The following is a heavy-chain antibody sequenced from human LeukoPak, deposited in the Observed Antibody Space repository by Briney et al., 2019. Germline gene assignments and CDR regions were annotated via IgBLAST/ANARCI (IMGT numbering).Heavy chain of an antibody. CDR2: NRNRAKSYTR. CDR3: VRVAYTSDWHFDY. Sequence: GGSLRLSCAASGFTLSDHYMDWVRQARGKGVEGGGRNRNRAKSYTRDYAASVRGRFTISRDDSQNSLYLQMRSLKTEDTAVYHCVRVAYTSDWHFDYWGQGTLVTVSS. CDR1: GFTLSDHY. D-gene: IGHD6-19*01. V-gene: IGHV3-72*01. J-gene: IGHJ4*02.